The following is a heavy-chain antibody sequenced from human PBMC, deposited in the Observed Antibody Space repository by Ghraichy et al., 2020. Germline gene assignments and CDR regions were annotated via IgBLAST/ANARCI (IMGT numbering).Heavy chain of an antibody. Sequence: SETLSLTCAVYGGSFSGYYWSWIRQPPGKGLEWIGEINHSGSTNYNPSLKSRVTISVDTSKNQFSLKLSSVTAADTAVYYCARGPGGEVAARPPFDYWGQGTLVTVSS. V-gene: IGHV4-34*01. CDR3: ARGPGGEVAARPPFDY. D-gene: IGHD6-6*01. CDR1: GGSFSGYY. J-gene: IGHJ4*02. CDR2: INHSGST.